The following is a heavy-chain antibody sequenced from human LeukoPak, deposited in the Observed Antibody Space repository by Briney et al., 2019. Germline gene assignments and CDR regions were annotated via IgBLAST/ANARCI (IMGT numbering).Heavy chain of an antibody. CDR3: ARGAQFRDFGWLLFG. J-gene: IGHJ4*02. Sequence: GSSVKVSCKAFRGTFNSHAISWLRQAPGDRLDWMGGSIPIFGTANDAQKFQGRVTITTDESTSTGYMELSSLRSEDTAVYYCARGAQFRDFGWLLFGWGQGTLVTVSS. D-gene: IGHD3-9*01. CDR2: SIPIFGTA. CDR1: RGTFNSHA. V-gene: IGHV1-69*05.